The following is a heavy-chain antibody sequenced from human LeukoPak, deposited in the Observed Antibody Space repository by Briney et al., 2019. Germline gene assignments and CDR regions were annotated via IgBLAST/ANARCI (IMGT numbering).Heavy chain of an antibody. Sequence: GASVKVSCKASGGTFSSYAIRWVRQAPGQGLEWMGRIIPILGIANYAQKFQGRVTITADKSTSTAYMELSSLRSEDAAVYYCASETVTTLRRAFDIWGQGTMVTVSS. CDR3: ASETVTTLRRAFDI. CDR2: IIPILGIA. D-gene: IGHD4-17*01. V-gene: IGHV1-69*04. J-gene: IGHJ3*02. CDR1: GGTFSSYA.